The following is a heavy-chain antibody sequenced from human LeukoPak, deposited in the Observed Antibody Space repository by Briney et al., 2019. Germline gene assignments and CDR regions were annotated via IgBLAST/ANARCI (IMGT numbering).Heavy chain of an antibody. Sequence: ASVKVSCKASGYTFTGYYMHWVRQAPGQGLEWMGIINPSGGSTSYAQKFQGRVTMTRDMSTSTVYMELSSLRSEDTAVYYCARGRWELLRSPVLVYWGQGTLVTVSS. CDR3: ARGRWELLRSPVLVY. J-gene: IGHJ4*02. V-gene: IGHV1-46*01. D-gene: IGHD1-26*01. CDR2: INPSGGST. CDR1: GYTFTGYY.